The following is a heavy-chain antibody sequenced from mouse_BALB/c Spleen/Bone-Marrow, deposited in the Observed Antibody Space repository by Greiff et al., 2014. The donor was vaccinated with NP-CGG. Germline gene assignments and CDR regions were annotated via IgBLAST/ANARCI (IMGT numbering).Heavy chain of an antibody. Sequence: EVQGVESGGGLVQPGGSLKLSCTASGFTFSSYGLSWVRQTPDKGLESVATINRNGGTNSYPDSVKGRFTVSRDNAKNTLYLQMSSLKSEDTALYYCARGVDDYSWFAYWGQGTLVTVSA. J-gene: IGHJ3*01. CDR2: INRNGGTN. CDR3: ARGVDDYSWFAY. D-gene: IGHD2-3*01. CDR1: GFTFSSYG. V-gene: IGHV5-6-3*01.